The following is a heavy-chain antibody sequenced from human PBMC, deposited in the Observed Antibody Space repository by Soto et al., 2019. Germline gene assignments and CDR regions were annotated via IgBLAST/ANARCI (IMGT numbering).Heavy chain of an antibody. J-gene: IGHJ3*02. D-gene: IGHD6-25*01. CDR3: ARRPGAAAFDM. CDR1: GGSISSSGYF. CDR2: IYYSGAT. V-gene: IGHV4-39*01. Sequence: QLQLQESGPGLVKPSETLSLTCTVSGGSISSSGYFWAWIRQPPGKGLEWIGNIYYSGATYYNPSLKSRVTISVDTSKTQFSLKVYSVTAADTAVYYCARRPGAAAFDMWGQGTMVTVSS.